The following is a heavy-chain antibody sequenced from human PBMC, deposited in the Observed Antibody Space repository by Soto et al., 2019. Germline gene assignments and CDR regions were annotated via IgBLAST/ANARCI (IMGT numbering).Heavy chain of an antibody. D-gene: IGHD2-21*01. CDR1: GYTFTSYG. CDR2: ISAYDGNT. Sequence: ASVKVSCKASGYTFTSYGISWVRQAPGQGLEWMGWISAYDGNTNYAQKLQGRVTMTTDTSTSTAYMELRSLRSDDTAVYYCARDRAIAYAFDIWGQGTMVTVSS. CDR3: ARDRAIAYAFDI. J-gene: IGHJ3*02. V-gene: IGHV1-18*01.